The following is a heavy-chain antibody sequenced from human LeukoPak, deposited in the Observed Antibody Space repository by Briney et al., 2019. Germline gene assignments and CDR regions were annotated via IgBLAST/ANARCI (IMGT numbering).Heavy chain of an antibody. CDR2: IYYSGST. J-gene: IGHJ5*02. D-gene: IGHD6-13*01. CDR1: GGSISSSSYY. CDR3: AREVKAAAGTVGWFDP. V-gene: IGHV4-39*07. Sequence: SETLSLTCTVSGGSISSSSYYWGWIRQPPGKGLEWIGSIYYSGSTYYNPSLKSRVTISVDTSKNQLSLKLSSVTAADTAVYYCAREVKAAAGTVGWFDPWGQGTLVTVSS.